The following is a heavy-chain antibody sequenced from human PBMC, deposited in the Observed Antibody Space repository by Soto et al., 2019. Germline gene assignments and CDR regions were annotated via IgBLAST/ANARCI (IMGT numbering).Heavy chain of an antibody. CDR1: GFTFSSYG. CDR3: ATQYFHH. J-gene: IGHJ1*01. Sequence: QVQLVESGGGVVQPGRSLRLSCAASGFTFSSYGMHWVRQAPGKGLEWVAVISHDGSNKYYADSVKGRFTISRDNSKNTLYLQMNSLRAEDTAVYYCATQYFHHWGQGTLVTVSS. CDR2: ISHDGSNK. V-gene: IGHV3-30*03.